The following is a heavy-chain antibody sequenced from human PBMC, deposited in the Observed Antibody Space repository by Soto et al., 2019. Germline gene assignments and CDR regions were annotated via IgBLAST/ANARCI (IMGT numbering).Heavy chain of an antibody. CDR3: ARGGPGGSAGGMDV. CDR1: GGTFSCYT. Sequence: QVQLVQSGAEVKKPGSSVKVSCKASGGTFSCYTISWVRQAPGQGLEWMGRIIPILGIANYAQKFQGRVTITAEKSTSTDCMELSSLRSEDTAVYYCARGGPGGSAGGMDVWGQGTTVTVSS. V-gene: IGHV1-69*02. J-gene: IGHJ6*02. CDR2: IIPILGIA. D-gene: IGHD3-16*01.